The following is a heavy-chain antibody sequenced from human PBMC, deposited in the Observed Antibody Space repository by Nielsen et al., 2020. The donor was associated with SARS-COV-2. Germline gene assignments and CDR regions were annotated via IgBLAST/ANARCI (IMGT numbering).Heavy chain of an antibody. J-gene: IGHJ4*02. CDR2: INHSGST. CDR1: GFTFSSYG. V-gene: IGHV4-34*01. CDR3: ARKEPNDGSFDY. Sequence: GSLRLSCAASGFTFSSYGMHWVRQPPGKGLEWIGEINHSGSTNYNPSLKSRVTISVDTSKNQFSLKLSSVTAADTAVYYCARKEPNDGSFDYWGQGTLVTVSS. D-gene: IGHD1-26*01.